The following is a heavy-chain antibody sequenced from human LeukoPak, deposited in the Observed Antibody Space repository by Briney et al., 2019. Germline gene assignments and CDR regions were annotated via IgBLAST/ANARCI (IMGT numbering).Heavy chain of an antibody. Sequence: GGSLRLSCAASGFTFSNYAMSWVRQAPGKGLEWVSGISGSGGNTFYADSVKGRFTISRDNSKNTLYLQMNSLRAEDTAVYYCAKENGAAVISHFDYWGQGTLVTVSS. CDR3: AKENGAAVISHFDY. J-gene: IGHJ4*02. CDR1: GFTFSNYA. CDR2: ISGSGGNT. V-gene: IGHV3-23*01. D-gene: IGHD2-21*01.